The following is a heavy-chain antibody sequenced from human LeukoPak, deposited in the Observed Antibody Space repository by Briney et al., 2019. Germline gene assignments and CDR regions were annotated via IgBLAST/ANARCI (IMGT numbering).Heavy chain of an antibody. CDR3: AKSRSGSANWALQIFDN. CDR1: GFTFSSYG. J-gene: IGHJ4*02. Sequence: PGGSLRLSCAASGFTFSSYGMHWVRQAPGKGLEWVAVIWYDGSNKYYADSVKGRFTISRDNSKNTLYLQMNSLRVEDTAVYYCAKSRSGSANWALQIFDNWGQGTLVTVSS. D-gene: IGHD1-1*01. CDR2: IWYDGSNK. V-gene: IGHV3-33*06.